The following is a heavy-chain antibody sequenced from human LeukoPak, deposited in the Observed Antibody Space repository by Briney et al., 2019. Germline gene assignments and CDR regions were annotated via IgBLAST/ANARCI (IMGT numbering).Heavy chain of an antibody. D-gene: IGHD5-12*01. CDR1: GFPFSEYS. Sequence: GGSLRLSCAASGFPFSEYSMHWVRQTPGKGLEWVSAISGSGGSTYYADSVKGRFTISRDNSKNTLYLQMNSLRAEDTAVYYCAKDLNPQQLRFGWFDPWGQGTLVTVSS. CDR2: ISGSGGST. J-gene: IGHJ5*02. CDR3: AKDLNPQQLRFGWFDP. V-gene: IGHV3-23*01.